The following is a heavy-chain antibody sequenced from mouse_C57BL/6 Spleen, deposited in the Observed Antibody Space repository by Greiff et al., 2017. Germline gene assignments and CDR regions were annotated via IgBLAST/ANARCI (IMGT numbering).Heavy chain of an antibody. D-gene: IGHD1-3*01. CDR3: ARDEQAWFDY. Sequence: EVQGVESGGGLVKPGGSLKLSCAASGFTFSSYAMSWVRQTPEKRLEWVATISDGGSYTYYPDNVKGRFTISRDNAKNNLYLQRSHLKAEDTAMYYGARDEQAWFDYWGQGTLVTVSA. J-gene: IGHJ3*01. V-gene: IGHV5-4*01. CDR2: ISDGGSYT. CDR1: GFTFSSYA.